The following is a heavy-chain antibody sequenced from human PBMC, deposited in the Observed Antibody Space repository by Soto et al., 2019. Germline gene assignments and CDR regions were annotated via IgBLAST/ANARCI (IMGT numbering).Heavy chain of an antibody. D-gene: IGHD3-16*01. CDR1: GGSISSNSYY. V-gene: IGHV4-39*01. CDR2: LFYSGAT. J-gene: IGHJ4*02. CDR3: ARHAAYDSVRRDSDESEY. Sequence: QLQLQESGPGLVKPSETLFLACTVSGGSISSNSYYWDWIRQPPGQGLEWIGSLFYSGATYHNPSLQGGVTISVDTSKNQFSLHLSSVTAADTAVYSCARHAAYDSVRRDSDESEYRGQATQVTGSS.